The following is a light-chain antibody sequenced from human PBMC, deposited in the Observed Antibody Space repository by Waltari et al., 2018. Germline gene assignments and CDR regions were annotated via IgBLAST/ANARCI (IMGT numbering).Light chain of an antibody. V-gene: IGLV2-14*03. Sequence: QSALTQPASVSGSAGVSITITCPGTSSDVGGHNHVSWYQHHPGKAPKPMIHDVNKRPSGVSNRFSGSKSGNTASLTISGLQAEDEADYYCNSFTDSVTWVFGGGTKLTVL. CDR3: NSFTDSVTWV. CDR1: SSDVGGHNH. J-gene: IGLJ3*02. CDR2: DVN.